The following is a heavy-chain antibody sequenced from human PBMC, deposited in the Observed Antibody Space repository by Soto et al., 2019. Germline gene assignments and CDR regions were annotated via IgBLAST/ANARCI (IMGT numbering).Heavy chain of an antibody. D-gene: IGHD3-22*01. CDR2: ISGSGGTT. V-gene: IGHV3-23*01. J-gene: IGHJ5*02. Sequence: GGSLRLSCTASGFTFSSSAXSWVRQAAGKRLEWVSAISGSGGTTYYADSAKGRFTISRDNSKNTLYLQMNGLRADDTALYYCAKGATMILVAPLGSWGQGTLVTVSS. CDR1: GFTFSSSA. CDR3: AKGATMILVAPLGS.